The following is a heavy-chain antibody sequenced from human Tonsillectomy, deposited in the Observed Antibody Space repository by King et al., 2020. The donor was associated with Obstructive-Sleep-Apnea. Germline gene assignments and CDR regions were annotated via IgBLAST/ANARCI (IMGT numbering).Heavy chain of an antibody. CDR1: GYSFTSYW. Sequence: VQLVKSGAEVKKPGESLKISCKGSGYSFTSYWIGWVRQMPGKGLEWMGIIYPGDSDTRYSPSFQGQVTISADKSISTAYLQWSSLKASDTAMYYCARGAPYYDILTGYYWGYYFDYWGQGTLVTVSS. V-gene: IGHV5-51*01. J-gene: IGHJ4*02. D-gene: IGHD3-9*01. CDR2: IYPGDSDT. CDR3: ARGAPYYDILTGYYWGYYFDY.